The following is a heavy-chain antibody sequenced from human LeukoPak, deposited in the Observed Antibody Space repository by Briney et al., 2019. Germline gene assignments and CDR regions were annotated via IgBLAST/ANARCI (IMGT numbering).Heavy chain of an antibody. CDR2: IKSKTDGETT. J-gene: IGHJ4*02. CDR1: GFTFNYAW. V-gene: IGHV3-15*01. CDR3: TTEWRLGELVSDY. Sequence: GGSLRLSCAASGFTFNYAWMTWVRQAPGKGLEWVGRIKSKTDGETTDYAAPVKGRFTISRDDLKNMLYLQMNSLKTEDTAVYYCTTEWRLGELVSDYWGQGTLVTVSS. D-gene: IGHD3-10*01.